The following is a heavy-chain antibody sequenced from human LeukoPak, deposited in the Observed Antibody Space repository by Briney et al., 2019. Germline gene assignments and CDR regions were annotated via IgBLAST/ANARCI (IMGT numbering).Heavy chain of an antibody. CDR1: GYTFISYG. CDR3: ARDPLPYDFKDAFDI. V-gene: IGHV1-18*01. Sequence: ASVKVSCKASGYTFISYGISWVRQAPGQGLEWMGWISAYNGNTNYAQKLQGRVTMTTDTSTSTAYMELRCLRSDDTAVYYCARDPLPYDFKDAFDIWGQGTMVTVSS. D-gene: IGHD3-3*01. CDR2: ISAYNGNT. J-gene: IGHJ3*02.